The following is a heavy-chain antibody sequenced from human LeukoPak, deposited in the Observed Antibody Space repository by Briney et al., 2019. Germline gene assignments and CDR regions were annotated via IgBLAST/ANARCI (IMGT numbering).Heavy chain of an antibody. V-gene: IGHV1-69*02. CDR2: IIPILGIA. CDR1: GGTFSSYT. CDR3: ARVLSGAREYYYDSSGYTPEASFDI. J-gene: IGHJ3*02. D-gene: IGHD3-22*01. Sequence: GASVKVSCKASGGTFSSYTINWVRQAPGQGLEWMGRIIPILGIANYAQKFQGRVTITADKSTSTAYMELSSLRSEDTAVYYCARVLSGAREYYYDSSGYTPEASFDIWGQGTMVTVSS.